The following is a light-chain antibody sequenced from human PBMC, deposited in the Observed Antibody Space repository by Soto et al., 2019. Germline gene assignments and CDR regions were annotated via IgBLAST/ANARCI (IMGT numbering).Light chain of an antibody. V-gene: IGKV1-6*01. CDR1: QGSRND. CDR2: AVS. Sequence: QITESPSSLSARLRPIVTIYTRASQGSRNDVGWYQQKPGKAPKLLIYAVSSLQSGVPSRFSGSGSGTDFTLTINSLQPEDFATYYCQQAASFPITFGQGTRLEI. CDR3: QQAASFPIT. J-gene: IGKJ5*01.